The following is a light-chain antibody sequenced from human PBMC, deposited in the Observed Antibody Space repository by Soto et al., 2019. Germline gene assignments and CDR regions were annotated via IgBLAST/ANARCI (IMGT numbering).Light chain of an antibody. CDR3: QQYGGSPQT. CDR1: QSVSKY. J-gene: IGKJ1*01. Sequence: EIVLTQSPGTLALSPGEGANLSCRASQSVSKYLAWYQQKPGQAPRLLIYGASSRATGIPDSFSGSGSGTDFTLTISRLEPEDFAVYYCQQYGGSPQTFGQGTKV. V-gene: IGKV3-20*01. CDR2: GAS.